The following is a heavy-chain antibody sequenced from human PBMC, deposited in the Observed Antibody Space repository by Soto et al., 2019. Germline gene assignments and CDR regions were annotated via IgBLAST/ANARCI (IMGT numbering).Heavy chain of an antibody. J-gene: IGHJ6*02. CDR1: GYTFTSYG. Sequence: ASVKVSCKASGYTFTSYGISWVRQAPGQGLEWMGWISAYNGNTNYAQKLQGRVTMTTDTSTSTAYMELRSLRSDDTAVYYCARSNRQGIAVAAPNYYYYYGIDVWGQGTTVTVSS. CDR2: ISAYNGNT. CDR3: ARSNRQGIAVAAPNYYYYYGIDV. V-gene: IGHV1-18*01. D-gene: IGHD6-19*01.